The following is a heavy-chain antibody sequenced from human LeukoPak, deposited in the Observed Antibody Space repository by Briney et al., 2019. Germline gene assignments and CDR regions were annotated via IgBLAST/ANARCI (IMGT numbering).Heavy chain of an antibody. V-gene: IGHV1-8*01. CDR1: GYTFTSYD. CDR2: MNPNSGNT. CDR3: ARGLDYYDSSGYKPIDY. J-gene: IGHJ4*02. D-gene: IGHD3-22*01. Sequence: VASVKVSCKASGYTFTSYDINWVRQATGQGLEWMGWMNPNSGNTAYAQKLQGRVTMTRNTSISTAYMELSSLRSEDTAVYYCARGLDYYDSSGYKPIDYWGQGTLVTASS.